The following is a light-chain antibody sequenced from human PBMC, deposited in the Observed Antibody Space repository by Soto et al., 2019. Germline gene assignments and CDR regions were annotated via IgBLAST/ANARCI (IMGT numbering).Light chain of an antibody. CDR3: QQSDNFPWT. CDR1: QPINNY. V-gene: IGKV1-39*01. Sequence: DIQMTQSPSSLSASVGDRVTITCRSSQPINNYLNWYQQMPGRAPRLLIYGASKLQTGVPSRFVGSGSGTDFTLTITTLQPEDVATYYCQQSDNFPWTFGQGTNVDIK. CDR2: GAS. J-gene: IGKJ1*01.